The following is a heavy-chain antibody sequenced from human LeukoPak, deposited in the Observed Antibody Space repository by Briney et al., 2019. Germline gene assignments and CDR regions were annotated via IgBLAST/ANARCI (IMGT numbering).Heavy chain of an antibody. V-gene: IGHV3-30*18. CDR3: AKDGYCSGGSCYPDY. D-gene: IGHD2-15*01. Sequence: RSLTLSCAASGFTFSSYGMHWVRQAPAKGLQWGAVISYDGSNKYYAESVKGRFTISRDNSKNKLYLQMNSLRAEDTAVYYCAKDGYCSGGSCYPDYWGQGTLVTVSS. J-gene: IGHJ4*02. CDR2: ISYDGSNK. CDR1: GFTFSSYG.